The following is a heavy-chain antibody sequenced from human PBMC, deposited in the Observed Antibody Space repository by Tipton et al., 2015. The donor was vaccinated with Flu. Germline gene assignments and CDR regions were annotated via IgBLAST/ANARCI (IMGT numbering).Heavy chain of an antibody. CDR2: TSHSGRT. Sequence: TLSLTCTVSDYSISSGYYWGWIRQPPGKGLEWIGCTSHSGRTYYNPSLKSRVTISVDTAKNQFSQRLSSVTAADTAVYYCARSTYYYGSGSSDYWGQGTLVTVSS. D-gene: IGHD3-10*01. V-gene: IGHV4-38-2*02. CDR1: DYSISSGYY. J-gene: IGHJ4*02. CDR3: ARSTYYYGSGSSDY.